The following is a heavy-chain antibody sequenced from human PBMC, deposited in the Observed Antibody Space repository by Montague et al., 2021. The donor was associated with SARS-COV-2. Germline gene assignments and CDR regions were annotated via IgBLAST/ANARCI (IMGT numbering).Heavy chain of an antibody. CDR2: ISYSGXT. CDR3: AASGRRGYSNPFHH. J-gene: IGHJ4*02. Sequence: TLSLTCTVSGDSITSGGYFWNWIRQHPGKGLEYIGAISYSGXTXYXXXXTXRVSISTDTSKNAFSLSLHSVTAADTAVYFCAASGRRGYSNPFHHCGRGSLVTVSS. V-gene: IGHV4-31*03. CDR1: GDSITSGGYF. D-gene: IGHD4-11*01.